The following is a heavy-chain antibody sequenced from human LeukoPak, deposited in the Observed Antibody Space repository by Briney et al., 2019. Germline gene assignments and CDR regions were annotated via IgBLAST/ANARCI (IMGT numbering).Heavy chain of an antibody. CDR1: AFTLSSYE. Sequence: QSGGSLRLSCAASAFTLSSYEMNCVRQAPGKGLEWVSYISSSGSNIYYADSVKGRFTISRDNAKNSLYLQMNSLRAEDTAVYYCAILVDTAMPYFDYWDQGTLVTVSS. D-gene: IGHD5-18*01. CDR2: ISSSGSNI. CDR3: AILVDTAMPYFDY. V-gene: IGHV3-48*03. J-gene: IGHJ4*02.